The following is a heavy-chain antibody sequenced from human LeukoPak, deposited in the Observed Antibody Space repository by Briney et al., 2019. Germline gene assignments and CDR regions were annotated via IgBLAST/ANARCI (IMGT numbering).Heavy chain of an antibody. J-gene: IGHJ4*02. D-gene: IGHD3-22*01. CDR1: GFTFSSYG. V-gene: IGHV3-33*06. Sequence: GGSLRLSCAASGFTFSSYGMHWVRQAPGKGLEWVALIWYDGSNKYYADSVKGRFTIYRDNSKNTLYLQMNSLRAEDTAVYYCAKSSGYYPEYWGQGTLVTVSS. CDR2: IWYDGSNK. CDR3: AKSSGYYPEY.